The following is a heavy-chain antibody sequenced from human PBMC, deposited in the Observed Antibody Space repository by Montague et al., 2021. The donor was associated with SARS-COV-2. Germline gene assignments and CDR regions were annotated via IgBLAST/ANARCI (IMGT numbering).Heavy chain of an antibody. Sequence: SETLSLTCSVSGDSFRSSGYYWGWIRQPPGKGLEWIGTVYYSGSTNYTPSLKSRVTMPVNTSKYQFSLELRSVTAADTAVYYCARLGLVELGLNLGWFDPWGQGTLVTVSS. J-gene: IGHJ5*02. CDR3: ARLGLVELGLNLGWFDP. D-gene: IGHD3-16*01. CDR2: VYYSGST. V-gene: IGHV4-39*01. CDR1: GDSFRSSGYY.